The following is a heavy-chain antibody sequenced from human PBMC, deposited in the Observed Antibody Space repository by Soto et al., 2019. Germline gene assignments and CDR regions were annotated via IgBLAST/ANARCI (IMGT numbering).Heavy chain of an antibody. D-gene: IGHD3-10*01. Sequence: SETLSLTCAVSGGSISRGGYSWTWIRQPPGKGLEWIGYIYHSGSTHYNPSLKSRVTISLDTSKNQFSLNLRSVTAADTAVYYCASMGYHYGSGSYPLDYWGQGTLVTVSS. CDR1: GGSISRGGYS. CDR2: IYHSGST. J-gene: IGHJ4*02. V-gene: IGHV4-30-2*01. CDR3: ASMGYHYGSGSYPLDY.